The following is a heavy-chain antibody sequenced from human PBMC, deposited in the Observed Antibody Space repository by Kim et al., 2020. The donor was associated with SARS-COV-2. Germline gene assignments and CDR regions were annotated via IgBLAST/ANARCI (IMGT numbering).Heavy chain of an antibody. J-gene: IGHJ4*02. Sequence: GGSLRLSCAASGFTFSSYAMHWVRQAPGKGLEWVAVISYDGSNKYYADSVKGRFTISRDNSKNTLYLQMNSLRAEDTAVYYCARDHRTHYYDSSGYYHRPDYWGQGTLVTVSS. CDR1: GFTFSSYA. V-gene: IGHV3-30*04. D-gene: IGHD3-22*01. CDR3: ARDHRTHYYDSSGYYHRPDY. CDR2: ISYDGSNK.